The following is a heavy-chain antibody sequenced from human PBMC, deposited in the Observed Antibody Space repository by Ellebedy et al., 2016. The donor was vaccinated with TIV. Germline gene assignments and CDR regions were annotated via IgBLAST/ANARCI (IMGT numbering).Heavy chain of an antibody. CDR3: VTTYYHDGSSYYPFYFDY. CDR1: GLSFNKAW. Sequence: GESLKISCAASGLSFNKAWMNWVRQAPGKGLEWVGLIRSNNDGGATDYGAPVKGRFTISRDDSKNTLYLQMSSLKSDDTAVYYWVTTYYHDGSSYYPFYFDYWGQGTLVTVSS. J-gene: IGHJ4*02. D-gene: IGHD3-10*01. CDR2: IRSNNDGGAT. V-gene: IGHV3-15*07.